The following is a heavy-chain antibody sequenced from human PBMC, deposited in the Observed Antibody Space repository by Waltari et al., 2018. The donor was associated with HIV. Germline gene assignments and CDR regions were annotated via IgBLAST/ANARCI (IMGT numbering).Heavy chain of an antibody. V-gene: IGHV1-46*01. D-gene: IGHD1-1*01. CDR3: ARGGPNDHYYYYYGMDV. CDR1: GYTFTSYY. CDR2: INPSGGST. J-gene: IGHJ6*02. Sequence: QVQLVQSGAEVKKPGASVKVSCKASGYTFTSYYMHWVRQAPGQGLEWMGIINPSGGSTSYAQKFQGRVTMTRDTSTSTVYMELSSLRSEDTAVYYCARGGPNDHYYYYYGMDVWGQGTTVTVSS.